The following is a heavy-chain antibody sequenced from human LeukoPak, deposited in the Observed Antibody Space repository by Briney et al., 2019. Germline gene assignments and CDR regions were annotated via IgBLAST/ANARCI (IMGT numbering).Heavy chain of an antibody. CDR2: ISGSGGST. CDR3: AKEGRYCGGDCYSYFDY. V-gene: IGHV3-23*01. D-gene: IGHD2-21*02. Sequence: GGSLRLSCAASGFTFSSYGMSWVRQAPGKGLEWVSAISGSGGSTYYADSVKGRFTISRDNSKNTLYLQMNSLRAEDTAVYYCAKEGRYCGGDCYSYFDYWGQGTLVTVSS. CDR1: GFTFSSYG. J-gene: IGHJ4*02.